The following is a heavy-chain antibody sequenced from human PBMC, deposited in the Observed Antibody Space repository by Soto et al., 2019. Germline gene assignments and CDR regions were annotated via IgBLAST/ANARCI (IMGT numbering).Heavy chain of an antibody. CDR2: ISSNGGST. Sequence: GGSLRLSCAASGFTFSSYAMHWVRQAPGKGLEYVSAISSNGGSTYYANSVKGRFTISRDNSKNTLHVQMGSLGAEDMAVYYCARDAYDFWSGLDAFDIWGQGTMVTVSS. V-gene: IGHV3-64*01. CDR1: GFTFSSYA. J-gene: IGHJ3*02. CDR3: ARDAYDFWSGLDAFDI. D-gene: IGHD3-3*01.